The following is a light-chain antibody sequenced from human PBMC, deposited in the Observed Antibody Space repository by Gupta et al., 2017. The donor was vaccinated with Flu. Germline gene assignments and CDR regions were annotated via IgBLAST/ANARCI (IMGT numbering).Light chain of an antibody. J-gene: IGKJ1*01. V-gene: IGKV1-39*01. Sequence: GDRVTITCRASQSSSTYLNWYQQKPGKAPKLLIYAASSLQSGVPSRFFGSGSGTDFTLTLSSLQPEDFATYYCQQSYINPRTFGQGTKVEIK. CDR3: QQSYINPRT. CDR2: AAS. CDR1: QSSSTY.